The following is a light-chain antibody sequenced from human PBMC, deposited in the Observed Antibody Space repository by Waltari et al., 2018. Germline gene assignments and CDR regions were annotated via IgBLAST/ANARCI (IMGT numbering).Light chain of an antibody. CDR2: GNN. CDR3: LSYDNSRGV. J-gene: IGLJ3*02. V-gene: IGLV1-40*01. Sequence: QSVLTQPPSVSGAPGQRVTISCTGSSSNIGAGSDVHWYQHLPGSAPKVLVYGNNSRPSGVPDRCSGSKSGTSASLAITGLQAEDEADYYCLSYDNSRGVFGGGTKLTVL. CDR1: SSNIGAGSD.